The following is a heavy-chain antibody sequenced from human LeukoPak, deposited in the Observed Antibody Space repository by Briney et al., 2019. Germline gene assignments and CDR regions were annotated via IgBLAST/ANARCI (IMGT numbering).Heavy chain of an antibody. Sequence: PSETLSLTCAVYGGSFSGYYWSWIRQPPGKGLEWIGEINHSGSTNYNPSLKSRVTISVDTSKIQFSLKLSSVTAADTAVYYCARPPFTGSSWYWAYWGQGTLVTVSS. V-gene: IGHV4-34*01. J-gene: IGHJ4*02. CDR3: ARPPFTGSSWYWAY. CDR1: GGSFSGYY. D-gene: IGHD6-13*01. CDR2: INHSGST.